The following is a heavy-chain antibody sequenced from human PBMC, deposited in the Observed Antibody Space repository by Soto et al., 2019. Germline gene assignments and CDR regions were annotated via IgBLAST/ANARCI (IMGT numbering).Heavy chain of an antibody. CDR2: ISWNSGNI. D-gene: IGHD3-22*01. Sequence: GGSLRLSCAASGFTFDDYAMHWVRQAPGKGLEWVSGISWNSGNIGYADSVKGRFTISRDNAKNSLYLQINSLRAEDTALYYCAKAPVSSGYYYYYGMDVWGQGPTVTVSS. V-gene: IGHV3-9*01. J-gene: IGHJ6*02. CDR1: GFTFDDYA. CDR3: AKAPVSSGYYYYYGMDV.